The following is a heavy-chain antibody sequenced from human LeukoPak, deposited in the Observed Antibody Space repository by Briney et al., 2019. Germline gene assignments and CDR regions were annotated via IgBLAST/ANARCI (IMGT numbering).Heavy chain of an antibody. J-gene: IGHJ4*02. Sequence: HPGGSLRLSCAASGFTVSSNYMSWVRQAPGKGLEWVSVIYSGGSTYYADSVKGRFIISRDSSKNTLYLQMNSLRAEDTAVYYCARGTFDSSGYYSTHFDYWGQGTLVTVSS. D-gene: IGHD3-22*01. CDR2: IYSGGST. CDR1: GFTVSSNY. V-gene: IGHV3-53*01. CDR3: ARGTFDSSGYYSTHFDY.